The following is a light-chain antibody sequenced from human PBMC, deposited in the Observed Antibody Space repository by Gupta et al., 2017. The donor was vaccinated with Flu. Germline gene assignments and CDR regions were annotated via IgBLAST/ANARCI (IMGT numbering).Light chain of an antibody. CDR2: SAS. Sequence: ATLSVSPGDRATLSCRSSQSISSDYIAWYQQKQGQAPRLLIYSASTRTTGISDRCSGSGSGTDFTLTISGLEPEDVAVYFCQHAGTSVYSFGQGTKLEIK. CDR3: QHAGTSVYS. J-gene: IGKJ2*01. CDR1: QSISSDY. V-gene: IGKV3-20*01.